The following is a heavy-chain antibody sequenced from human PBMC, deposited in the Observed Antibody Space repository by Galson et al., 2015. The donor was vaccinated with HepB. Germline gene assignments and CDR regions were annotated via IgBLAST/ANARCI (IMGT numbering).Heavy chain of an antibody. CDR3: ARVAWTGYYTADL. CDR1: GFTFSPRS. J-gene: IGHJ3*01. CDR2: ISTSNNP. D-gene: IGHD3/OR15-3a*01. V-gene: IGHV3-48*01. Sequence: SLRLSCAGSGFTFSPRSMNWVRKAPGKGLEWVSYISTSNNPSYADSVKGRFAISRDNAKNSVYLHMSSLRGEDTAVYYCARVAWTGYYTADLWGQGTMVTVS.